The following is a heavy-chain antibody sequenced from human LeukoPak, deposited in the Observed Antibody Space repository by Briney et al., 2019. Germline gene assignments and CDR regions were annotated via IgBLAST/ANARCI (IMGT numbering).Heavy chain of an antibody. V-gene: IGHV1-8*03. Sequence: ASVKVSCKASGGTFSSYDINWVRQATGQGLEWMGWMNPNSGNTGYAQKFQGRVTITRNTSISTAYMELSSLRSEDTAVYYCARDYSSSNDFDYWGQGTLVTVSS. D-gene: IGHD6-6*01. CDR3: ARDYSSSNDFDY. CDR1: GGTFSSYD. J-gene: IGHJ4*02. CDR2: MNPNSGNT.